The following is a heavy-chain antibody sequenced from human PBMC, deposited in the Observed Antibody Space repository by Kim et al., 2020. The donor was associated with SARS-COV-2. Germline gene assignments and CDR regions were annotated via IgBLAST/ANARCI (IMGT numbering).Heavy chain of an antibody. J-gene: IGHJ6*02. D-gene: IGHD3-3*01. CDR3: ARDPWKFWSGYYGMDV. Sequence: VKGRFTISRDHAKNSLYLQMNSLRAEDTAVYYCARDPWKFWSGYYGMDVWGQGTTVTVSS. V-gene: IGHV3-11*05.